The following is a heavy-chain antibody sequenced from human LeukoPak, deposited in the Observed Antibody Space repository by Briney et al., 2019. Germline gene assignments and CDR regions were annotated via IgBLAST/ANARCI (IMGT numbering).Heavy chain of an antibody. CDR1: GFTFSTQG. J-gene: IGHJ4*02. CDR2: ISNDGSNA. CDR3: AKAFTGGTTCFYVDY. Sequence: GGSLRLSCVASGFTFSTQGMHWVRQAPGKGLEWVALISNDGSNAYYGDSVKGRFTISRDNSKNTVYLQMDCLRSDDTAVYFCAKAFTGGTTCFYVDYWGRGTLVSVSS. V-gene: IGHV3-30*18. D-gene: IGHD2/OR15-2a*01.